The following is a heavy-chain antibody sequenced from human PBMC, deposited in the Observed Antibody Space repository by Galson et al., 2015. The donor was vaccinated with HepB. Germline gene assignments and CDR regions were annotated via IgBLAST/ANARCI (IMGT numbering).Heavy chain of an antibody. J-gene: IGHJ4*02. D-gene: IGHD2-15*01. Sequence: VKVSCKAPGYTFTTFKIHWVRQAPGQGLEWMGWINVGNGDTQYSQKFQGRVTVTGDASANTAYMEVSSLRTEDTAVYYCARDEVDWGQGTLVTVS. CDR2: INVGNGDT. CDR1: GYTFTTFK. CDR3: ARDEVD. V-gene: IGHV1-3*01.